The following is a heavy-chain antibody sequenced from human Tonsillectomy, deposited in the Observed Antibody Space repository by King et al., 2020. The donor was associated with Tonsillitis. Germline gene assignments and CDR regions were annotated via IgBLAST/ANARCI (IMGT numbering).Heavy chain of an antibody. Sequence: VQLVESGGGVVQPGRSLRLSCAASGFTFSSYAIHWVRQAPGKGLEWVAVISYDGINKYYADSVKGRFTISRDNSKNTLYLQMNSLRTEDTAVYYCARVGYSYGLYNWFDPWGQGTLVTVS. V-gene: IGHV3-30*04. CDR3: ARVGYSYGLYNWFDP. J-gene: IGHJ5*02. CDR1: GFTFSSYA. D-gene: IGHD5-18*01. CDR2: ISYDGINK.